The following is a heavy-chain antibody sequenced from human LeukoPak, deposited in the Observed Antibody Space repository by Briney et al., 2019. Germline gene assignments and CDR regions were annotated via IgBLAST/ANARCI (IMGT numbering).Heavy chain of an antibody. CDR3: ARVACGTECYYRLDV. J-gene: IGHJ6*02. V-gene: IGHV3-23*01. D-gene: IGHD2-21*01. CDR2: ISDPTGRE. CDR1: GFNFTSHA. Sequence: PGGSLRLSCATAGFNFTSHAMTWVRQAPGKGLEGVSGISDPTGREFYGDSVKGRFTVSRDNSRDTLYLQMNSLRAEDEAVYFWARVACGTECYYRLDVWGQGTTVTVSS.